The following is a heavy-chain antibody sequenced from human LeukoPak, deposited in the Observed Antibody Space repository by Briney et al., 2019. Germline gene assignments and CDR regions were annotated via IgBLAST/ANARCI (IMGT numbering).Heavy chain of an antibody. CDR1: GFTVSSNY. CDR3: ARGRYGSGSYLPDY. D-gene: IGHD3-10*01. CDR2: IYSGGST. V-gene: IGHV3-53*01. Sequence: PGGSLRLSCAASGFTVSSNYMSWVRQAPGKGLEWVSVIYSGGSTYYADSVKGRFTISRGNSKNTLYLQMNSLRAEDTAVYYCARGRYGSGSYLPDYWGQGTLVTVSS. J-gene: IGHJ4*02.